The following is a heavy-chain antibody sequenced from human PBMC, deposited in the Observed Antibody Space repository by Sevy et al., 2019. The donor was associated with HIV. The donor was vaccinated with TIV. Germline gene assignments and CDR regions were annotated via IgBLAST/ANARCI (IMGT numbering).Heavy chain of an antibody. Sequence: GGSLRLSCTASGFSFSNYVMAWVRQAPGKGLEWVSSVSPTSLSTYYAESVKGRFTISRDNSKNTLYLQMNSLRAEDTAIYYCAKPHSRMIPGNGALDYWGRGTLVTVSS. D-gene: IGHD3-16*01. CDR1: GFSFSNYV. J-gene: IGHJ4*01. CDR3: AKPHSRMIPGNGALDY. CDR2: VSPTSLST. V-gene: IGHV3-23*01.